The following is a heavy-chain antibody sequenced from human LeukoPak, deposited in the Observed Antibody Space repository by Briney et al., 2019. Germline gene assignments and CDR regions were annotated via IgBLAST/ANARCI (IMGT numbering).Heavy chain of an antibody. V-gene: IGHV3-20*04. CDR3: VRGFSGGPFDC. D-gene: IGHD6-19*01. CDR1: GSTFDDYG. J-gene: IGHJ4*02. Sequence: PGGSLRLSCAASGSTFDDYGMSWVRQVPGKGLEWVSGINRNGDNTDYADSVKGRFTISRDNAKNSLYLQMNSLRAEDTALYYCVRGFSGGPFDCWGQGTPVTVSS. CDR2: INRNGDNT.